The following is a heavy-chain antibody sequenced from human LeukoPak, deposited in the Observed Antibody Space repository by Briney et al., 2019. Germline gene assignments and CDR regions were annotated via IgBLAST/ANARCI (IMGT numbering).Heavy chain of an antibody. J-gene: IGHJ3*02. CDR1: GGSISSYY. V-gene: IGHV4-59*01. D-gene: IGHD1-26*01. Sequence: PSETLSLTCTVSGGSISSYYWSWIRQPPGKGLEWIGYIYYSGSTNYNPSLKSRVTISVDTSKNQFSLKLSSVTAADTAVYYCASRPSNSGSYWADDAFDIWGQGTMVTVSS. CDR2: IYYSGST. CDR3: ASRPSNSGSYWADDAFDI.